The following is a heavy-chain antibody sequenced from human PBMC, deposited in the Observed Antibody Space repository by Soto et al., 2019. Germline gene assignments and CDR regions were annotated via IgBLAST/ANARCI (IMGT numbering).Heavy chain of an antibody. D-gene: IGHD3-3*01. CDR3: SSYDFLSGHHLPCA. J-gene: IGHJ4*03. V-gene: IGHV3-74*03. CDR1: GLTFRRYW. CDR2: INSDGTSS. Sequence: LRLSCEASGLTFRRYWMHWVRQVPGKGLVWVSSINSDGTSSTYADSVKGRFTISRDNAKNTVYLQMNSLRAEDTAIYYCSSYDFLSGHHLPCAWGQGTMVTVSS.